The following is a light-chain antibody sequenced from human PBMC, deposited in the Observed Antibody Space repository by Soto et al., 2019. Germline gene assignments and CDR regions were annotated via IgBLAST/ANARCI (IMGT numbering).Light chain of an antibody. V-gene: IGLV2-14*03. CDR1: SSDVGNYNY. J-gene: IGLJ2*01. CDR2: DVS. Sequence: QSALTQPASVSGSPGQSITISCTGTSSDVGNYNYVSWYQHHPGKAPKLMIYDVSNRPSGVSNRFSGSKSGNTASLTISGLQAEDEADYYCCSYTSSNTLVFGGGTKLTVL. CDR3: CSYTSSNTLV.